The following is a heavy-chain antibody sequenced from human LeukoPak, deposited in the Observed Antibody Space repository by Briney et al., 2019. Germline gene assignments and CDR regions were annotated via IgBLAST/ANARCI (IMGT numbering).Heavy chain of an antibody. J-gene: IGHJ4*02. Sequence: AASVKVSCKASGYTFTSYDINWVRQATGRGLEWMGWMNPNSGNTGYAQKFQGRVTMTRNTSISTAYMELSSLRSEDTAVYYCARGRFGYDSSGEGGFDYWGQGTLVTVSS. D-gene: IGHD3-22*01. CDR1: GYTFTSYD. CDR2: MNPNSGNT. V-gene: IGHV1-8*01. CDR3: ARGRFGYDSSGEGGFDY.